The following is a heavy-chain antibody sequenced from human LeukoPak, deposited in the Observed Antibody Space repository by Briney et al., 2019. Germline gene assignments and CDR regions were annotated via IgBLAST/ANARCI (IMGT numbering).Heavy chain of an antibody. D-gene: IGHD4-17*01. V-gene: IGHV1-18*01. CDR2: ISAYNGNT. Sequence: GASVKVSCKASGYTFTSYGISWVRQAPGQGLEWMGWISAYNGNTNYAQKLQGRVTMTTDTSTSTACMELRSLRSDDTAVYYCARRADYARDAFDIWGQGTMVTVSS. CDR3: ARRADYARDAFDI. CDR1: GYTFTSYG. J-gene: IGHJ3*02.